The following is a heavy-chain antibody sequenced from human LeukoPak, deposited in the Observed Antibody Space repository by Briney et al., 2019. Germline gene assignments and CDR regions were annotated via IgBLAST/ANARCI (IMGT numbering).Heavy chain of an antibody. CDR2: ISAYNGNT. J-gene: IGHJ5*02. V-gene: IGHV1-18*01. D-gene: IGHD1-7*01. Sequence: GASVKVSCKASGYTFTSYGISWVRQAPGQGLEWMGWISAYNGNTNYAQKLQGRVTMTTDTPTSTAYMELRSLRSDDTAVYYCARDPRNWNYMDWFDPWGQGTLVTVSS. CDR1: GYTFTSYG. CDR3: ARDPRNWNYMDWFDP.